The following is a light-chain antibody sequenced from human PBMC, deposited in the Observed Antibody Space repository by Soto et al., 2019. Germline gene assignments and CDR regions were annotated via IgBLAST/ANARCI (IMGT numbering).Light chain of an antibody. J-gene: IGKJ1*01. V-gene: IGKV2D-29*01. CDR2: GGS. CDR3: QQYATSRT. CDR1: QSLLQSDGNTY. Sequence: IVMTQTPLSLSVTPGQPASISCKSSQSLLQSDGNTYLYWYQQKPGQAPRLLIYGGSNRATGIPDRFSGGGSGTDFTLTITRLEPEDFAVYYCQQYATSRTFGQGTKVDIK.